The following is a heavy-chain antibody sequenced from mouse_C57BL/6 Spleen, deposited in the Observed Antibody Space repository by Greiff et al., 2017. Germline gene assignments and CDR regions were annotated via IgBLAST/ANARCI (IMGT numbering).Heavy chain of an antibody. CDR3: ARHGRLLGYAMDY. Sequence: EVQVVESGGGLVQPGGSLKLSCAASGFTFSDYGMAWVRQAPRKGPEWVAFISNLAYSIYYADTVTGRFTISRENAKNTLYREMSSLRSEDTAMYYCARHGRLLGYAMDYWGQGTSVTVSS. CDR1: GFTFSDYG. V-gene: IGHV5-15*01. D-gene: IGHD2-3*01. CDR2: ISNLAYSI. J-gene: IGHJ4*01.